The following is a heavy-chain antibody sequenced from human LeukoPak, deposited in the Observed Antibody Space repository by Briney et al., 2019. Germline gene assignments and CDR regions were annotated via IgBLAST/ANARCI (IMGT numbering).Heavy chain of an antibody. CDR1: GGSISSYY. CDR2: IYTSGST. D-gene: IGHD2-2*01. Sequence: SETLSLTCTVSGGSISSYYWSWIRQPAGKGLEWIGRIYTSGSTNYNPSLKSRVTMSVDTSKNQFSLKLSSVTAADTAVYYCARAARIPKDCSSTSCYPAPYYYYYYYYMDVWGKGTTVTVSS. J-gene: IGHJ6*03. CDR3: ARAARIPKDCSSTSCYPAPYYYYYYYYMDV. V-gene: IGHV4-4*07.